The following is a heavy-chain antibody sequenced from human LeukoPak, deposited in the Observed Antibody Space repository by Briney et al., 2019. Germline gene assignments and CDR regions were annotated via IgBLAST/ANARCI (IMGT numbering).Heavy chain of an antibody. CDR2: IIPIFGTA. V-gene: IGHV1-69*05. D-gene: IGHD3-22*01. J-gene: IGHJ4*02. CDR3: ARASYYDSSGYFPYFDY. CDR1: GGTFSSYA. Sequence: SVKVSCKASGGTFSSYAISWVRQAPGQGLEWMGGIIPIFGTANYAQKFQGRVTMTRDTSTSTVYMELSSLRSEDTAVYYCARASYYDSSGYFPYFDYWGQGTLVTVSS.